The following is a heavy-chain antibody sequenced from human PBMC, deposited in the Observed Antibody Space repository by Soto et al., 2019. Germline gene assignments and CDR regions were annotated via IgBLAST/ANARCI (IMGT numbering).Heavy chain of an antibody. CDR3: ATEIFRDDFDY. D-gene: IGHD3-3*01. V-gene: IGHV1-24*01. CDR2: FDPEDGET. Sequence: ASVKVSCEVSGYTLTELSMHWLRQAPGKGLERMGGFDPEDGETIYAQKFQGRVTMTEDTSTDPAYMELSSLRSEDTVVYYCATEIFRDDFDYCGQGTLVTVSS. CDR1: GYTLTELS. J-gene: IGHJ4*02.